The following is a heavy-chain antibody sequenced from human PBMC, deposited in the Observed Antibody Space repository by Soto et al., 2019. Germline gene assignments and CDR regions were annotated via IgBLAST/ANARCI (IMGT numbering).Heavy chain of an antibody. D-gene: IGHD3-10*01. J-gene: IGHJ4*02. CDR2: INPNGAIS. V-gene: IGHV1-46*01. CDR3: ASEMLRGVVSHFDH. Sequence: QVHLVQSGAQVKKPGASVKVSCEASGYTFTDYQVHWMRQAPGQGLEWMGIINPNGAISSYAEGFEGSVTMTTDTSTSTMYRELSSLKSDDSAVYYCASEMLRGVVSHFDHWGQGTLVTVSS. CDR1: GYTFTDYQ.